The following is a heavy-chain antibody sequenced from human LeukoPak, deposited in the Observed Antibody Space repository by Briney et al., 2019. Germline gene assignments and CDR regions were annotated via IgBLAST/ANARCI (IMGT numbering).Heavy chain of an antibody. CDR1: GGSISSSNYY. J-gene: IGHJ4*02. CDR2: IYHSGST. Sequence: SETLSLTCTVSGGSISSSNYYWGWIRQPPGKGLEWIRSIYHSGSTYYNSSLKSRVTISVDTSKNQFSLKLSSVTAADTAVYYCARGMVATWDFDYWGQGTLVTVSS. V-gene: IGHV4-39*01. D-gene: IGHD5-12*01. CDR3: ARGMVATWDFDY.